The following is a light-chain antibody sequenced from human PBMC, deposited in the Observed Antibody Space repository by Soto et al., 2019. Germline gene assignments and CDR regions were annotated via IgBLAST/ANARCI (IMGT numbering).Light chain of an antibody. Sequence: QAVLTQPASVAGSPGQSITISCTGTSSDIGADNSVSWYQQLPGKATQLMNYAVSHRPSRVSSRFSCSKSCNTISLTISGIQAEDEADYYCSSFTTSIHVVFGGGTKVTVL. CDR2: AVS. V-gene: IGLV2-14*03. CDR1: SSDIGADNS. J-gene: IGLJ2*01. CDR3: SSFTTSIHVV.